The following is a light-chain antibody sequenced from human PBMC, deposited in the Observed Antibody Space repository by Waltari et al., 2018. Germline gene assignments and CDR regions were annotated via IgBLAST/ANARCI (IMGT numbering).Light chain of an antibody. V-gene: IGKV3-20*01. CDR1: QSISKY. CDR2: AAS. J-gene: IGKJ1*01. Sequence: EIVLTQSPGTLSLSPGESAPLSCRASQSISKYLAWYQQRPSQAPRLLIYAASNRATGIPDRFSGGRSGTDFSLTISRLEPEDFAVYYCQHHVRLPATFGQGTKVEIK. CDR3: QHHVRLPAT.